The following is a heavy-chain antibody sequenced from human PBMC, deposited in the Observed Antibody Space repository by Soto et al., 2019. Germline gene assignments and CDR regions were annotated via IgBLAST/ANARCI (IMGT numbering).Heavy chain of an antibody. V-gene: IGHV4-39*01. CDR2: IYYSGST. D-gene: IGHD3-9*01. J-gene: IGHJ6*02. CDR1: GGSISSSSYY. CDR3: ARADGTYYDILTGNYYYYYGMDV. Sequence: SETLSLTCTVSGGSISSSSYYWGWIRQPPGKRLEWIGSIYYSGSTYYNPSLKSRVTISVDTSKNQFSLKLSSVTAADTAVYYCARADGTYYDILTGNYYYYYGMDVWGQGTTVTVSS.